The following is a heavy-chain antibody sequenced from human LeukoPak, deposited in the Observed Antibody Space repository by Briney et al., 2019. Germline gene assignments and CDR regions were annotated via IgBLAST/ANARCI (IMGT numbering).Heavy chain of an antibody. Sequence: ASVSVACKASGYSFPNYGINWVRQAPGQGLEWMGWIRPHDGKTSYPQKFRGRVTMTTDVSTNTIYMDLRSLRSDDTAIYYCARDKRDSNPSGTWFPFDFWGQGTLVPVSS. V-gene: IGHV1-18*01. D-gene: IGHD3-22*01. CDR3: ARDKRDSNPSGTWFPFDF. CDR1: GYSFPNYG. CDR2: IRPHDGKT. J-gene: IGHJ4*02.